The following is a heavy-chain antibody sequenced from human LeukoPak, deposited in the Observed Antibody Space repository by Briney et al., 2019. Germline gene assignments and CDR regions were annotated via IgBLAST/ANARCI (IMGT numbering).Heavy chain of an antibody. D-gene: IGHD3-10*01. V-gene: IGHV1-69*13. CDR1: GGTFSSYA. CDR2: IIPIFGTA. Sequence: SVKVSFKASGGTFSSYAISWVRQAPGQGLEWMGGIIPIFGTANYAQKFQGRVTITADESTSTAYMELSSLRSEDTAVYYCARDRPEYYGGFDYWGQGTLVTVSS. J-gene: IGHJ4*02. CDR3: ARDRPEYYGGFDY.